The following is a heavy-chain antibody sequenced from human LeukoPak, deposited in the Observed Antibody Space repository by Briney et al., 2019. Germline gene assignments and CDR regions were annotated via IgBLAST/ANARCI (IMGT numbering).Heavy chain of an antibody. CDR2: INPNNGDT. D-gene: IGHD3-3*01. Sequence: ASLKVSWKASGYNLPGYDIHWVRHAPGHVFKLIVWINPNNGDTNYAQKFQGRVTMTRDTSVSTAFMELSTLKSDDAAVYYCARGIPSFSLFGMVIYWGQGTLLTVSS. CDR1: GYNLPGYD. V-gene: IGHV1-2*02. J-gene: IGHJ4*02. CDR3: ARGIPSFSLFGMVIY.